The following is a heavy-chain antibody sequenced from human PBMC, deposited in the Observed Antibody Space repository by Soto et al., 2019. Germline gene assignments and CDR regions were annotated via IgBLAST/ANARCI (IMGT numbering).Heavy chain of an antibody. D-gene: IGHD1-26*01. CDR2: ISAYNGNT. Sequence: ASVQVSCKASGYTFTSYGISWVRQAPGQGLEWMGGISAYNGNTNYAQKLQGRVTMTTDTSTSTAYMELRSLRSDDTAVYYCAREVLPYYFDYWGQGTLVTVSS. CDR1: GYTFTSYG. J-gene: IGHJ4*02. CDR3: AREVLPYYFDY. V-gene: IGHV1-18*01.